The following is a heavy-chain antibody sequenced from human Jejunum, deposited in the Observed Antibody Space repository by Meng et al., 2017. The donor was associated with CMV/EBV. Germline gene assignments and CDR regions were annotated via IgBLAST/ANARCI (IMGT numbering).Heavy chain of an antibody. V-gene: IGHV3-21*05. CDR2: RSRRRKNK. D-gene: IGHD3-22*01. CDR1: RRYR. CDR3: ARVRNYDSNGYLVY. Sequence: RRYRMNRERKDRGKGKERVRKRSRRRKNKKKEEKMKRRLTKSREKDKNTLYLQMNSLRAEDTAVYYCARVRNYDSNGYLVYWGQGTLVTVSS. J-gene: IGHJ4*02.